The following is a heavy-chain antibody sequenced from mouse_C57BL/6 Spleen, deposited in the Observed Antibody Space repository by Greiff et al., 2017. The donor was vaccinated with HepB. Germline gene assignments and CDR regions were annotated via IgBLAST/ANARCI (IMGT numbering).Heavy chain of an antibody. CDR1: GYSFTGYY. Sequence: EVQLQQSGPELVKPGASVKISCKASGYSFTGYYMNWVKQSPEKSLEWIGEINPSTGGTTYNQKFKAKATLTVDKSSSTAYMQLKSLTSEDSAVYYCARGYGYPWFAYWGQGTLVTVSA. V-gene: IGHV1-42*01. D-gene: IGHD2-2*01. CDR2: INPSTGGT. J-gene: IGHJ3*01. CDR3: ARGYGYPWFAY.